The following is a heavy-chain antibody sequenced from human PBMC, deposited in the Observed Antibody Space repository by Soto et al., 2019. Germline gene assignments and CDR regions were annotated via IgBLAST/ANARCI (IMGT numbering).Heavy chain of an antibody. CDR3: ARLVVVSPVANA. CDR1: GGSINTNNYY. CDR2: VFYNGTT. J-gene: IGHJ5*02. V-gene: IGHV4-39*01. D-gene: IGHD2-15*01. Sequence: PSETLSLTCTVSGGSINTNNYYWGWVRQPPGKGLEWIGSVFYNGTTYYSPSLKSRVTISLAPSRTQVSLKLESVTAADTAVYFCARLVVVSPVANAWGQGTLVTVSS.